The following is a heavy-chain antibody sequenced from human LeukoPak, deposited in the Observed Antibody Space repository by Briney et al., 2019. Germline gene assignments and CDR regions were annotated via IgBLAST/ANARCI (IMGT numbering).Heavy chain of an antibody. CDR2: IYYSGST. CDR1: GGSISSYY. V-gene: IGHV4-59*01. D-gene: IGHD6-6*01. Sequence: PSETLSLTCTVSGGSISSYYWSWIRQPPGKGLEWIGYIYYSGSTNYNPSLKSRVTISVDTSKNQFPLKLSSVTAADTAVYYCARTEYSSSWGRSGDYYYYMDVWGKGTTVTVSS. CDR3: ARTEYSSSWGRSGDYYYYMDV. J-gene: IGHJ6*03.